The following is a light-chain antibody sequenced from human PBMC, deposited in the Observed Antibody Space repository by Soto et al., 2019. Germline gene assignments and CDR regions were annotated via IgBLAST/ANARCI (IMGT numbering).Light chain of an antibody. CDR3: GSYTTSTARFV. Sequence: QSALTQPPSVSGSPGQSVTIPCTGTSSDVGNYDRVSWYHQAPGTAPKLMIYEVSNRPSGVPDRFSGSKSGNTASLSISGLQAEDEGNYYCGSYTTSTARFVFGTGT. J-gene: IGLJ1*01. V-gene: IGLV2-18*02. CDR2: EVS. CDR1: SSDVGNYDR.